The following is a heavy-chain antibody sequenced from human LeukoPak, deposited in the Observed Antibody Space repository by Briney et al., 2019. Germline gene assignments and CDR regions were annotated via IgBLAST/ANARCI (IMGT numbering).Heavy chain of an antibody. J-gene: IGHJ4*02. D-gene: IGHD2-15*01. CDR3: SNAMRKSVVGRWFNC. CDR2: ISWNSGSI. CDR1: GFIYDDYG. Sequence: SGGSLRLSCAVCGFIYDDYGMHGLRQAPGKGLEWVSGISWNSGSIGYADSVKGRFTISRDNAKNSLYLQMNSLRAEDMALYYCSNAMRKSVVGRWFNCWGQGTLVTVSS. V-gene: IGHV3-9*03.